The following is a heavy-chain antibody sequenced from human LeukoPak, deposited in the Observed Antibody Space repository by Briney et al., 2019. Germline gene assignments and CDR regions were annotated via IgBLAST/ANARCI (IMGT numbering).Heavy chain of an antibody. CDR1: GFTFNIYV. J-gene: IGHJ4*02. D-gene: IGHD6-19*01. CDR3: AKDLDGSGWPLDY. Sequence: GGSLRLSCAASGFTFNIYVMTWVRQAPGKGLEWVSAIGDRGSDTYYADPVKGRFTISRDNSKNTLYLQMNSLRAEDTAVYYCAKDLDGSGWPLDYWGQGTLVTVSS. CDR2: IGDRGSDT. V-gene: IGHV3-23*01.